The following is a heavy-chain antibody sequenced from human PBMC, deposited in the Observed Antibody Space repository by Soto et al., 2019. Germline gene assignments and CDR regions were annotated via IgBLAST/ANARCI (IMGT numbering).Heavy chain of an antibody. CDR3: ATWHLQEHAYDI. CDR2: LYDLDGT. Sequence: GGSLRLSCAAFGFTVSGKKYVAWVRQAPGKGLEWVSALYDLDGTYYADSVKGRFTTSSDSSRTTVYLQMNSLRPDDTAVYSCATWHLQEHAYDIWGQGTMVT. CDR1: GFTVSGKKY. V-gene: IGHV3-53*01. D-gene: IGHD1-1*01. J-gene: IGHJ3*02.